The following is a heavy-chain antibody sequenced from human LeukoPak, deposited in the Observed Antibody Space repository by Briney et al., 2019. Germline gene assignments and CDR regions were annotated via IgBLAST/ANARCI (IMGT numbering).Heavy chain of an antibody. D-gene: IGHD2-21*02. J-gene: IGHJ4*02. V-gene: IGHV1-18*01. CDR3: ATAYCGGDCYPGLALGEQ. Sequence: ASVKVSCKASGYTFTSYGISWVRQAPGQGLEWMGWISAYNGNTNYAQKLQGRVTMTTDTSTSTAYMGLRSLRSDDTAVYYCATAYCGGDCYPGLALGEQWGQGTLVTVSS. CDR1: GYTFTSYG. CDR2: ISAYNGNT.